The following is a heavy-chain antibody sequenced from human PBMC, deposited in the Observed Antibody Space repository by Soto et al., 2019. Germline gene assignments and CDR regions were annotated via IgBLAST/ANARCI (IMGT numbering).Heavy chain of an antibody. CDR3: VRRSTVSYYAVAV. CDR1: GFSFGSYE. CDR2: TSYDGSIN. V-gene: IGHV3-30*04. Sequence: GGSLRLSCAGSGFSFGSYEMHWVRQAPGKGLEWVTFTSYDGSINYYVDSVKGRFTMSRDNSKNLLYLQMNSLRTEDTAVYYCVRRSTVSYYAVAVWGQGTTVTVSS. D-gene: IGHD4-17*01. J-gene: IGHJ6*02.